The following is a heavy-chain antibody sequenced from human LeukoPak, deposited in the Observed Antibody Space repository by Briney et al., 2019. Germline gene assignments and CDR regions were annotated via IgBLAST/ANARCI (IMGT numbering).Heavy chain of an antibody. Sequence: GRTLRLFCAASRLIFSSISISWVRHVPEKGLEWVSTLTAGCSTYFPESVKGQFTISRDNSKNTLFLQMNSLRAEDTDIYYCAKRPAAVRGVIPYLDYWGQGTLVTVSS. J-gene: IGHJ4*02. CDR2: LTAGCST. CDR3: AKRPAAVRGVIPYLDY. D-gene: IGHD3-10*02. V-gene: IGHV3-23*01. CDR1: RLIFSSIS.